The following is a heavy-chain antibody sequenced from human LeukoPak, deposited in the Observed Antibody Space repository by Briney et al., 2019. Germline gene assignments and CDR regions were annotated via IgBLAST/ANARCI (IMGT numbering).Heavy chain of an antibody. J-gene: IGHJ6*02. CDR3: AREWNSPTTYYYYYGMDV. D-gene: IGHD1-1*01. CDR2: ISAYNGNT. V-gene: IGHV1-18*01. CDR1: GYTFTSYG. Sequence: GASVKVPCKASGYTFTSYGISWVRQAPGQGLEWMGWISAYNGNTNYAQKLQGRVTMTTDTSTSTAYMELRSLRSDDTAVYYCAREWNSPTTYYYYYGMDVWGQGTTVTVSS.